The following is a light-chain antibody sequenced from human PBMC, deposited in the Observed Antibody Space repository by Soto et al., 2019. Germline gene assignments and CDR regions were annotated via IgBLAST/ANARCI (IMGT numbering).Light chain of an antibody. CDR1: QGISSY. CDR2: AAS. V-gene: IGKV1-9*01. Sequence: DIQLTHSPSFLSASVGDRVTITCRASQGISSYLAWYQQKPGKAPKLLIYAASTLQSGVPSRFSGSGSGTEFTLTISSLQPEDFATYYCQQLNSYGTFGQGTKVEIK. J-gene: IGKJ1*01. CDR3: QQLNSYGT.